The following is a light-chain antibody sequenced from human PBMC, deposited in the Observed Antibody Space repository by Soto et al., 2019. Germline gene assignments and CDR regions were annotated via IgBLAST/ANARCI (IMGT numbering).Light chain of an antibody. CDR1: SSNIGNNY. CDR3: GTWDSSLSYVV. Sequence: QSVLTQPPSVSAAPGQKVTISCSGSSSNIGNNYVSWYQQLPGTAPKLLIYENNKRPSGIPDRFSGSKSGTSATLGITGLPTGDEADYYCGTWDSSLSYVVFGGGTKLTVL. V-gene: IGLV1-51*02. J-gene: IGLJ2*01. CDR2: ENN.